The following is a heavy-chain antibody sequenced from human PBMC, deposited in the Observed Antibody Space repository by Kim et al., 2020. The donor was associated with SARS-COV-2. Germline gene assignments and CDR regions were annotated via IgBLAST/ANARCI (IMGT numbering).Heavy chain of an antibody. D-gene: IGHD3-10*01. J-gene: IGHJ4*02. Sequence: WGSLRLSCSASGFTFSNYAMHWVRQAPGKGLEYVSAISSDGGSTYYADSVKGRFTISRDNSKNMLYVQMSSLRVEDTAIYYCVTRNYYNSGSYYEGAPFDFWGQGTLVTVSS. CDR3: VTRNYYNSGSYYEGAPFDF. CDR1: GFTFSNYA. V-gene: IGHV3-64*05. CDR2: ISSDGGST.